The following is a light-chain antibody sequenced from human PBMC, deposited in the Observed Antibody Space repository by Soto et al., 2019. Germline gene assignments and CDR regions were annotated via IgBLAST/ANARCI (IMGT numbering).Light chain of an antibody. CDR3: QQYGSSPLT. CDR2: GAS. Sequence: EIVLTQSPGTLSLSPGERATLSCRASQSVSSSYLAWYQQKPGQAPRLLIYGASSRATGIPDRFSGSGSGRDFTLPISRLEPEDFAVYYCQQYGSSPLTFVQGTKVDIK. J-gene: IGKJ1*01. V-gene: IGKV3-20*01. CDR1: QSVSSSY.